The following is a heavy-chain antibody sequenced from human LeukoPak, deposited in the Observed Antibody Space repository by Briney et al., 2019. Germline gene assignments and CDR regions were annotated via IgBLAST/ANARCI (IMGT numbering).Heavy chain of an antibody. CDR3: ARGFGAHDYDIDY. D-gene: IGHD4-17*01. V-gene: IGHV1-8*01. CDR2: MNPNTGST. Sequence: ASVKVSCKASGYTFTTYDINWVRQAPGQGLEWMGWMNPNTGSTGYAQKFQGRVTMTRDTSIGTAYMELSSLRPEDTAVYYCARGFGAHDYDIDYWGQGTLVTVSS. J-gene: IGHJ4*02. CDR1: GYTFTTYD.